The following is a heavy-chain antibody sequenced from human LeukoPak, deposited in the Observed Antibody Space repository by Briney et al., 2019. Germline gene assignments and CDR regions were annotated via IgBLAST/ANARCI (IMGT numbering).Heavy chain of an antibody. CDR3: ARQGRVLWELLGYFDY. Sequence: SETLSLTCTVSGGSISSYYWSWIRQPPGKGLEWIGYIYYSGTTNYNPSLKSRVTISVDTSKNQFSLKLSSVTAADTAVYYCARQGRVLWELLGYFDYWGQGTLVTVSS. D-gene: IGHD1-26*01. CDR1: GGSISSYY. J-gene: IGHJ4*02. V-gene: IGHV4-59*08. CDR2: IYYSGTT.